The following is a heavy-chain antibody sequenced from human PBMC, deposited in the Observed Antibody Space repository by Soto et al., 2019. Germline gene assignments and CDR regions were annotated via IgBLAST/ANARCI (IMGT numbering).Heavy chain of an antibody. V-gene: IGHV3-30*09. CDR3: ARRAWDSYYAIDV. Sequence: VQLVESGGGEVQPGRSLRLSCAASGFTYTDFALHWVRQAPGKGLEWVANISYDGSDKYYADSVKGRFAISRDNPKNTLYLEMNSLRPEDTAVYFCARRAWDSYYAIDVWGQGTTVTVFS. CDR2: ISYDGSDK. D-gene: IGHD3-22*01. J-gene: IGHJ6*02. CDR1: GFTYTDFA.